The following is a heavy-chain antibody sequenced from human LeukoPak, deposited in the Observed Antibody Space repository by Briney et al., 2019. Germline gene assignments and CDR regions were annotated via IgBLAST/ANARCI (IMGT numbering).Heavy chain of an antibody. J-gene: IGHJ5*02. CDR3: AREKGIAVAGDPHWFDP. Sequence: ASVKVSCKASGGTFSCYAISWVRQAPGQGLEWMGGIIPIFGTANYAQKFQGRVTITTDESTSTAYMELSSLRSEDTAVYYCAREKGIAVAGDPHWFDPWGQGTLVTVSS. D-gene: IGHD6-19*01. CDR1: GGTFSCYA. V-gene: IGHV1-69*05. CDR2: IIPIFGTA.